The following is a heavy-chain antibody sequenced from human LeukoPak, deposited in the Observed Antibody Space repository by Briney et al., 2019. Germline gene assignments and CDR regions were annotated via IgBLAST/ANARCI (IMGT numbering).Heavy chain of an antibody. CDR2: IKRKADGGTT. J-gene: IGHJ4*02. V-gene: IGHV3-15*01. D-gene: IGHD6-13*01. CDR3: ARDTRSSSWYFLFDY. CDR1: GFTFSNAW. Sequence: GGSLRLSCAASGFTFSNAWMSWVRQAPGKGLEWVGRIKRKADGGTTDYAVPVKGRFTISRDDSKNRLYLQMNSLRAEDTAVYYCARDTRSSSWYFLFDYWGQGTLVTVSS.